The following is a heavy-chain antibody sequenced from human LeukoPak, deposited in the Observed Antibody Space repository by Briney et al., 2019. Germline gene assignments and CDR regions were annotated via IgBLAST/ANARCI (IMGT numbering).Heavy chain of an antibody. CDR2: INYSEST. D-gene: IGHD1-20*01. CDR3: ARHISGATKELSAFDI. J-gene: IGHJ3*02. Sequence: SETLSLTCTVSSGSISNYYWSWIRHPPGKGLEWIGYINYSESTKYNPSLKSRLTISVDTSKNQFSLRLASVTAADTAVYYCARHISGATKELSAFDIWGQGTMVNVSS. V-gene: IGHV4-59*08. CDR1: SGSISNYY.